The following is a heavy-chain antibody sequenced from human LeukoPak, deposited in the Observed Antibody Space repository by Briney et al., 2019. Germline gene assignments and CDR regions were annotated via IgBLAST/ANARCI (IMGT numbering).Heavy chain of an antibody. CDR3: ARHDILTGYSYYYYYYMDV. Sequence: GESLKISCKGSGYSFTSYWIGWVRQMLGKGLEWMGIIYPGDSDTRYSPSFQGQVTISADKSISTAYLQWSSLKASDTAMYYCARHDILTGYSYYYYYYMDVWGKGTTVTVSS. J-gene: IGHJ6*03. D-gene: IGHD3-9*01. CDR2: IYPGDSDT. V-gene: IGHV5-51*01. CDR1: GYSFTSYW.